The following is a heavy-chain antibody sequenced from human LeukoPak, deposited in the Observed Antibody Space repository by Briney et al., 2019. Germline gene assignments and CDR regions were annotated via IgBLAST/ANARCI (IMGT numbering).Heavy chain of an antibody. D-gene: IGHD2/OR15-2a*01. J-gene: IGHJ3*01. CDR3: ARISLRAFDV. CDR2: ISDIGLST. Sequence: GGSLRLSCAASGFIFNSYAMSWVRQAPGKGLEWVSTISDIGLSTYYADSVKGRLTISRDNSKNTLSLLLSSLRADDTTIYYCARISLRAFDVWGQGTTVTVSS. V-gene: IGHV3-23*01. CDR1: GFIFNSYA.